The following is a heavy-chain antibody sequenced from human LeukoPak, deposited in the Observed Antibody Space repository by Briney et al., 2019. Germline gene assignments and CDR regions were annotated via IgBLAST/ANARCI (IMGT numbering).Heavy chain of an antibody. D-gene: IGHD6-6*01. Sequence: PGGSLRLSCAASGFTFSSYAMSWVRQAPGKGLEWVSAIRGSGGSTYYADSVKGRFTISRGNSKNTLYMQMNSLRAEDTAVYYCAKYRARFYYFDYWGQGTLVTVSS. CDR3: AKYRARFYYFDY. CDR1: GFTFSSYA. J-gene: IGHJ4*02. V-gene: IGHV3-23*01. CDR2: IRGSGGST.